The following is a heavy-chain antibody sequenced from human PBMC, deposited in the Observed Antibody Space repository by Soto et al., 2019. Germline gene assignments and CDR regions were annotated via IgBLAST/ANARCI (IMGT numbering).Heavy chain of an antibody. CDR2: INAGNGDR. J-gene: IGHJ4*02. CDR3: VRGRWERSGWYYLDY. CDR1: GYTFTNYA. V-gene: IGHV1-3*01. D-gene: IGHD6-19*01. Sequence: QVQLIQSGAEVKKPGASVKVSCKASGYTFTNYAIHWVRQAPGQSLEWMGWINAGNGDRKYSQTFQGRVTITRDTSATTAYMELSLISEDTAMYYCVRGRWERSGWYYLDYWGQGTLVTVSS.